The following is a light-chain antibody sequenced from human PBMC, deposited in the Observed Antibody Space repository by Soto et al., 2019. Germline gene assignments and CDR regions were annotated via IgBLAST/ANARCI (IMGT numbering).Light chain of an antibody. CDR1: QSVSSN. Sequence: EIVMTQSPATLSVSPGERATLSCRASQSVSSNLAWYQQKPGQAPRLLIYGASTRATGIPARFSSSGSGTEFTLTMSSLQSEDFAVYYCQQYNKWPRTFGQGTKVDNK. CDR3: QQYNKWPRT. V-gene: IGKV3-15*01. J-gene: IGKJ1*01. CDR2: GAS.